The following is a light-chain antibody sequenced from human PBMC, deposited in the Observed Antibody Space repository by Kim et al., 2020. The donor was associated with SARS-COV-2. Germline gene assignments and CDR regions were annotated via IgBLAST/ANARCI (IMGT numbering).Light chain of an antibody. CDR2: GAS. J-gene: IGKJ4*01. CDR1: QSVSSSY. Sequence: EIVLTQSPGTLSLSPGERATLSCRASQSVSSSYLAWYQQKPGQAPRILIYGASSRATGIPDRFSGSGSGTVFTLTISRLEPEDFAVYYCQQYGSSPLTFGGGTKVDIK. V-gene: IGKV3-20*01. CDR3: QQYGSSPLT.